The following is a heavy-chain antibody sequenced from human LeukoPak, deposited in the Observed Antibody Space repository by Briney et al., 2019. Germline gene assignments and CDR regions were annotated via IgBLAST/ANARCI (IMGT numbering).Heavy chain of an antibody. J-gene: IGHJ3*02. CDR2: ISSSSSTI. Sequence: GALRLSCAASGFTFSSYSMNWVRQAPGKGLEWVSYISSSSSTIYYADSVKGRFTISRDNAKNSLYLQMNSLRAEDTAVYYCAKGSNYSRIDGAFDIWGQGTMVTVSS. CDR1: GFTFSSYS. V-gene: IGHV3-48*01. CDR3: AKGSNYSRIDGAFDI. D-gene: IGHD2-15*01.